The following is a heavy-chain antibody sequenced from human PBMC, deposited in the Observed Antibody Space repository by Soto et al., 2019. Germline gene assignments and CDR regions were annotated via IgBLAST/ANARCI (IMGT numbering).Heavy chain of an antibody. Sequence: GESLKISCAASGFTFSSYWMSWVRQAPGKGLEWVANIKQDGSEKYYVDSVKGRFTISRDNAKNSLYLQMNSLRAEDTAVYYCARVETYYDFWSGYYYYYYYMDVWGKGTTVTVSS. J-gene: IGHJ6*03. CDR2: IKQDGSEK. CDR3: ARVETYYDFWSGYYYYYYYMDV. V-gene: IGHV3-7*04. CDR1: GFTFSSYW. D-gene: IGHD3-3*01.